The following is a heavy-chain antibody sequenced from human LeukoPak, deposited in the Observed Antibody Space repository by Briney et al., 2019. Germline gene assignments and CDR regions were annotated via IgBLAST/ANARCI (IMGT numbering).Heavy chain of an antibody. CDR3: ARGGDYGDYRYGVDH. CDR2: INHSGST. V-gene: IGHV4-34*01. D-gene: IGHD4-17*01. CDR1: GGSFSGYY. J-gene: IGHJ4*02. Sequence: SETLSLTCAVYGGSFSGYYWSWIRQPPGKGLEWIGEINHSGSTNYNPSLKSRVAISVDTSKNQFSLKLSSVTAADTAVYYCARGGDYGDYRYGVDHWGQGTLVTVSS.